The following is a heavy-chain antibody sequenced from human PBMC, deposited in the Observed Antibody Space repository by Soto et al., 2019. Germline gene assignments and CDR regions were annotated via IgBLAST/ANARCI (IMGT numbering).Heavy chain of an antibody. V-gene: IGHV1-69*14. D-gene: IGHD2-15*01. CDR2: VIPMFDTA. CDR1: GGTFSSYV. J-gene: IGHJ5*02. CDR3: ARRVMVADPSLDGWFDP. Sequence: QVQLVQSGAEVKKPGSSVKVSCKASGGTFSSYVISWVRQAPGQGLEWMGGVIPMFDTANYAQKFQGRVTITADKSTSTVYLELSSLRSEDTAVYYCARRVMVADPSLDGWFDPWGQGTLVTVSS.